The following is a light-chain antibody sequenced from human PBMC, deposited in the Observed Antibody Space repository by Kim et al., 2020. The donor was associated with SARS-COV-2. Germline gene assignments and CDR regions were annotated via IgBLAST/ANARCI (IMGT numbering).Light chain of an antibody. Sequence: SPGQRTILSCRTSQSIGTNLAWNHQKPGQAPRLLIYGASTRATGVPARISGSASGSDFTLTISSLQSGDFGTYYCQQYNNWFPYTFGQGTELDI. V-gene: IGKV3-15*01. J-gene: IGKJ2*01. CDR2: GAS. CDR3: QQYNNWFPYT. CDR1: QSIGTN.